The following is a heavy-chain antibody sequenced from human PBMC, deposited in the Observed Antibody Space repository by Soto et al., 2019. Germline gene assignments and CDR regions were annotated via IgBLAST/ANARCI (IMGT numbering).Heavy chain of an antibody. V-gene: IGHV3-30-3*01. D-gene: IGHD3-16*01. CDR2: ISYDGDNK. CDR3: ARPWGQLSTYYYGMDT. J-gene: IGHJ6*02. CDR1: GFTFSNYA. Sequence: QVQLVESGGGVVQPGRSLTLSCAASGFTFSNYAMHWVRQAPGKGLEWVATISYDGDNKYYPDSVKGPFTISRDNSKNTLYLQMNSRRPDDTAVYYCARPWGQLSTYYYGMDTWGQGTTVTVAS.